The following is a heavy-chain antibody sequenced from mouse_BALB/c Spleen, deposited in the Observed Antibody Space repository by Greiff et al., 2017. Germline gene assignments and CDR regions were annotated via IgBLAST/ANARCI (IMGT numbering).Heavy chain of an antibody. Sequence: EVKLMESGAELVKPGASVKLSCTASGFNIKDTYMHWVKQRPEQGLEWIGRIDPANGNTKYDPKFQGKATITADTSSNTAYLQLSSLTSEDTAVYYCARDDYGGYYCDYWGQGTTLTVSS. CDR2: IDPANGNT. CDR3: ARDDYGGYYCDY. CDR1: GFNIKDTY. V-gene: IGHV14-3*02. D-gene: IGHD2-4*01. J-gene: IGHJ2*01.